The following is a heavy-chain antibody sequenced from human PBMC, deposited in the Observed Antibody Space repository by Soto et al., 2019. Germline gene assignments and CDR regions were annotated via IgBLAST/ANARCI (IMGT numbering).Heavy chain of an antibody. V-gene: IGHV1-69*12. Sequence: QVQLVQSGAEVKKPGSSVNVSCKTSGGTFGNSAVTWVRQAPGQGLEWLGGIVPMFGTANYAQKFQGRVTITADDATITAYMELNSRKTDDTAVYYCARSGDPQSAFWSGPLGGGRFDPWGQGTLVTVSS. J-gene: IGHJ5*02. CDR1: GGTFGNSA. D-gene: IGHD3-3*01. CDR2: IVPMFGTA. CDR3: ARSGDPQSAFWSGPLGGGRFDP.